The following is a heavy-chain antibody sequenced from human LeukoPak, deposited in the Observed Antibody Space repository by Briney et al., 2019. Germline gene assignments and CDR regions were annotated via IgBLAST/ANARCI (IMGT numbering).Heavy chain of an antibody. CDR2: ISWDGGST. CDR1: GFTFDDYT. CDR3: SRSLVS. J-gene: IGHJ5*02. Sequence: GGSLRLSCAATGFTFDDYTMHWVRQAPGKGLEWVSLISWDGGSTYYADSVKGRFTISRDNSKNSLYLQMNSLRAEDTAIYYCSRSLVSWGQGTLVTVSS. V-gene: IGHV3-43*01.